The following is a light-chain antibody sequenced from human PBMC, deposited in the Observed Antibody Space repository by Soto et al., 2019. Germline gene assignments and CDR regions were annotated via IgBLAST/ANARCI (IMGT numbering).Light chain of an antibody. V-gene: IGKV3-15*01. J-gene: IGKJ2*01. CDR2: SAS. CDR1: QSISTG. Sequence: EIAMTQSPATLSVSPGERATLSCRASQSISTGSAWYQQIPGQPPRLLIYSASTRATGAPARFTGSGSGSEFTLTISGLQSEDFAIYYCQQGHNWPLTFGQGTRLEI. CDR3: QQGHNWPLT.